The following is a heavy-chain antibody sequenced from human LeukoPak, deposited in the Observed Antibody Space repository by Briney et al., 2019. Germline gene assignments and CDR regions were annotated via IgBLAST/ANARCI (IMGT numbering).Heavy chain of an antibody. CDR1: GFTFSSYW. CDR3: ARVRRIAVAGSWYFDL. D-gene: IGHD6-19*01. CDR2: IKQDGSEK. J-gene: IGHJ2*01. V-gene: IGHV3-7*01. Sequence: GGSLRLSCAASGFTFSSYWMSWVRQAPGKGLEWVANIKQDGSEKYYVDSVRGRFTISRDNAKNSLYLQMNSLRAEDTAVYYCARVRRIAVAGSWYFDLWGRGTLVTVSS.